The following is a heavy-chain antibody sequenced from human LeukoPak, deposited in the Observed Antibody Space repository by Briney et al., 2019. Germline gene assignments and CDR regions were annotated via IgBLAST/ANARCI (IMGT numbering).Heavy chain of an antibody. Sequence: GGSLRLSCAASGFTFSSYSMNWVRQAPGKGLEWVSSISSSSSYIYYADSVKGRFTISRDNAKNSLYLQMNSLRAEDTAVYYCARVESGYSPFDYWGQGTLVTVSS. J-gene: IGHJ4*02. D-gene: IGHD3-3*01. CDR3: ARVESGYSPFDY. CDR2: ISSSSSYI. V-gene: IGHV3-21*01. CDR1: GFTFSSYS.